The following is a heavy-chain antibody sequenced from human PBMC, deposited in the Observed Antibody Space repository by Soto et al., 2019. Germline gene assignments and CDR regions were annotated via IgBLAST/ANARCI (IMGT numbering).Heavy chain of an antibody. Sequence: QVQLQESGPGLVKPSQTLSLTCTVSGGSIINGGYYWNWIRQHPGKGLEWLGYISYSGSTFYNPSLKSRVTISVDTFKNQFSLKLSSVTAADTAVYYCARDSPDWKGGGFDYWGQGTLVSVSS. D-gene: IGHD1-1*01. CDR3: ARDSPDWKGGGFDY. CDR2: ISYSGST. V-gene: IGHV4-31*03. J-gene: IGHJ4*02. CDR1: GGSIINGGYY.